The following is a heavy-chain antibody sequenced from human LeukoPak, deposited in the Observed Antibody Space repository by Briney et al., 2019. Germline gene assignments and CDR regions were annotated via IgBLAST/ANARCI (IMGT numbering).Heavy chain of an antibody. CDR1: GYTFTSYG. D-gene: IGHD3-10*01. V-gene: IGHV1-18*01. J-gene: IGHJ6*03. CDR3: ARGVLDYYGSGSYYNGYYYYYYMDV. CDR2: ISAYNGNT. Sequence: ASVKVSCKASGYTFTSYGISWVRQAPGQGLEWMGWISAYNGNTNYAQKLQGRVTMTTDISTSTAYMELRSLRSDDTAVYYCARGVLDYYGSGSYYNGYYYYYYMDVWGKGTTVTISS.